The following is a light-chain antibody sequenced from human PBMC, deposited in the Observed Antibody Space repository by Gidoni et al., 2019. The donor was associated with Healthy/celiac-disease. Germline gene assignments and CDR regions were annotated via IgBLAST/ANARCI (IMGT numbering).Light chain of an antibody. CDR2: AAS. J-gene: IGKJ3*01. Sequence: SQITQSPSSLSASVGDRVTITCRASQSISSYLNWYQQKPGKAPKLLIYAASSLQSGVPSRFSGSGSGTDFTLTISSLQPEDFATYYCQQSYSTIFTFGPGTKVDIK. CDR3: QQSYSTIFT. CDR1: QSISSY. V-gene: IGKV1-39*01.